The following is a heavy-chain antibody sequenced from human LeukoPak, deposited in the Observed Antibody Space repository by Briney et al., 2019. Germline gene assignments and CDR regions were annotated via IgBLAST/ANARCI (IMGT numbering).Heavy chain of an antibody. D-gene: IGHD5-24*01. CDR2: INHSGST. CDR3: ARGVRDGYNYGPDRDY. CDR1: GGSISSGDYY. Sequence: SEALSLTCTVSGGSISSGDYYWRWIRQPPGKGLEWIGEINHSGSTNYNPSLKSRVTISVDTSKNQFSLKLSSVTAADTAVYYCARGVRDGYNYGPDRDYWGQGTLVTVSS. J-gene: IGHJ4*02. V-gene: IGHV4-39*07.